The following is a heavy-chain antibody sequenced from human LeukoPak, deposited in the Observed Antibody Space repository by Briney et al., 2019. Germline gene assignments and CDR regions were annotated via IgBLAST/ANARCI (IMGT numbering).Heavy chain of an antibody. CDR1: GFTFDDYG. Sequence: PGGSLRLSCAASGFTFDDYGMSWVRQAPGKGLEWVSGINWNGGSTGYADSVKGRFTISRDNAKNSLYLQMNSLRAEDTALYYCARGALAYCGGDCYSVSDYWGQGTLVTVSS. J-gene: IGHJ4*02. V-gene: IGHV3-20*04. CDR2: INWNGGST. CDR3: ARGALAYCGGDCYSVSDY. D-gene: IGHD2-21*02.